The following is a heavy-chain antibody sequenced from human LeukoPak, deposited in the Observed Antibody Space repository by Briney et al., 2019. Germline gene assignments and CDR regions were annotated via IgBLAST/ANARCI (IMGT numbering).Heavy chain of an antibody. CDR2: ISGSGGST. CDR1: GFTFSSYA. Sequence: GGSLRLSCAASGFTFSSYAMSWVRQAPGKGLEWVSAISGSGGSTYYADSVKGRFTISRDNSKNTLYLQMNSLRAEDTAVYYCAKEYYYGSGSLVSFDYWGQGTLVTVSS. CDR3: AKEYYYGSGSLVSFDY. D-gene: IGHD3-10*01. J-gene: IGHJ4*02. V-gene: IGHV3-23*01.